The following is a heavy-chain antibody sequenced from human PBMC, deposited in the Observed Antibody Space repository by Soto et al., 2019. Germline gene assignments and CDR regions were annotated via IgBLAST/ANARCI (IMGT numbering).Heavy chain of an antibody. CDR3: ARATPVGAKEKNTFDY. CDR2: INAGNGNT. Sequence: QVQLVQSGAEEKKPGASVKVSCKASGYTFTSYAMHWVRQAHGQRLEWMGWINAGNGNTKYSQKFQGRVTITRDTSASTAYMELSSLRAEDTAVYYCARATPVGAKEKNTFDYWGQGTLVTVSS. V-gene: IGHV1-3*05. CDR1: GYTFTSYA. J-gene: IGHJ4*02. D-gene: IGHD1-26*01.